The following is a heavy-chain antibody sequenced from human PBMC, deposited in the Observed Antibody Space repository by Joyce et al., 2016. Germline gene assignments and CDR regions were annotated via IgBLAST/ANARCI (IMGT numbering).Heavy chain of an antibody. V-gene: IGHV1-8*01. Sequence: QVQLVQSGAEVKKPGASVKVSCKASGYTFTSYDINWVRLATGQGLEWMGGMNPKSGNTGAAQKFQGRVTMTRNTSISTAYMERSSLRSEDTAVYYCARERNFGDLSFDPWGQGTLVTVSS. CDR3: ARERNFGDLSFDP. CDR1: GYTFTSYD. D-gene: IGHD4-17*01. CDR2: MNPKSGNT. J-gene: IGHJ5*02.